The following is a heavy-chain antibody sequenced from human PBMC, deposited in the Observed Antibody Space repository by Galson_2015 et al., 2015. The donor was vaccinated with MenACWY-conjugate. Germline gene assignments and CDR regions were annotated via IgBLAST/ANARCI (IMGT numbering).Heavy chain of an antibody. V-gene: IGHV3-23*01. J-gene: IGHJ5*01. CDR2: ITGSGAST. CDR1: GFTFNCYA. D-gene: IGHD2-8*01. CDR3: AKDMVSGSFLFAPDS. Sequence: SLRLSCAASGFTFNCYAMNWVRQAPGKGLEWVSAITGSGASTFYAESVKGRFTISRDNSKNLLYLQMNSLRPEDTAIYYCAKDMVSGSFLFAPDSWGQGTLVAVSS.